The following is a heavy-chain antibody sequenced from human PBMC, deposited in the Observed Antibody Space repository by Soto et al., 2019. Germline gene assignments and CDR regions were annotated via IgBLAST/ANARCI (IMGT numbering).Heavy chain of an antibody. V-gene: IGHV3-30*18. CDR2: ISYDGSNK. CDR3: AKDQVAAHLYYYYYGMDV. CDR1: GFTFSSYG. J-gene: IGHJ6*02. D-gene: IGHD6-6*01. Sequence: QVQLVESGGGVVQPGRSLRLSCAASGFTFSSYGMHWVRQAPGKGLEWVAVISYDGSNKYYADSVKGRFTISRDISKNTLYLQMNSLRAEDTAVYYCAKDQVAAHLYYYYYGMDVWGQGTTVTVSS.